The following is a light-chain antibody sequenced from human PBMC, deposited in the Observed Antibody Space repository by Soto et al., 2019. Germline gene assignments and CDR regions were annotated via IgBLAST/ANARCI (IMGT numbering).Light chain of an antibody. J-gene: IGKJ4*01. CDR1: QGISSW. Sequence: DIQMTQSPSSVSASVGYRVTITCRASQGISSWLAWYQQKPGQAPKILIYGASNLQSGVPSRFSGSGTGTECTLTISSLQPEDFATYYCQQANNFPHTFGGGTKVDI. V-gene: IGKV1-12*01. CDR3: QQANNFPHT. CDR2: GAS.